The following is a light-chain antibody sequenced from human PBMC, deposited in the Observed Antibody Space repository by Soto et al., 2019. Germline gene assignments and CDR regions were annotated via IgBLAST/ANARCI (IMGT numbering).Light chain of an antibody. J-gene: IGKJ1*01. V-gene: IGKV1-9*01. Sequence: DIQLTQSPSFLSASVGDRVTITCRASQGISSYLAWYQQKPGKAPKVLIYAASTFQSGVPSMFSGRGSATEFTLTISSLLPEDFETYYCQQLNSYPLTFVQGTKVEIK. CDR3: QQLNSYPLT. CDR1: QGISSY. CDR2: AAS.